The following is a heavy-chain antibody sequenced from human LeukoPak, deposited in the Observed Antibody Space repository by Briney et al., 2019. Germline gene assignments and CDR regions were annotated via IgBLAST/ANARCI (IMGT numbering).Heavy chain of an antibody. J-gene: IGHJ4*02. D-gene: IGHD2-15*01. CDR1: GGSFNNFA. CDR2: VIPLFGKP. CDR3: ARASEPYCSGGSCAIDY. Sequence: GASVKVSCKSSGGSFNNFAVNWVRQAPGQRPEWMGRVIPLFGKPDYAQKFQGRVEIIADRSTDTVYMELSSLRSEDTAVYYCARASEPYCSGGSCAIDYWGQGTLVTVSS. V-gene: IGHV1-69*13.